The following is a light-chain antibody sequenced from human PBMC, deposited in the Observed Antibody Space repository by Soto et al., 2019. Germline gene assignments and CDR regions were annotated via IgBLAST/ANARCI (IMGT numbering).Light chain of an antibody. CDR1: QTISSY. V-gene: IGKV1-39*01. Sequence: DLQMTQSPSSLSASVGDRVTISCRASQTISSYLNWYQQKPGKAPKLLIFAASTLQSGVPSRFSGSGSGTDFTLTVSSLQPEDFGTYYCQQSHSTPWTFGQGTKVEIK. CDR3: QQSHSTPWT. J-gene: IGKJ1*01. CDR2: AAS.